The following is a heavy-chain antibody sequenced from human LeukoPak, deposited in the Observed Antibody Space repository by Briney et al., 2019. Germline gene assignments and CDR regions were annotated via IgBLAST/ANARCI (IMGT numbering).Heavy chain of an antibody. D-gene: IGHD1-26*01. J-gene: IGHJ4*02. CDR3: AKDLAAVGTTTVDY. V-gene: IGHV3-23*01. CDR2: IRASFAP. Sequence: GGSLRVSCAASGFTFANYDMNWVRQAPGKGLGRVSVIRASFAPYYAESVKGRFTISRDNSKNTLYLQMNSLRAEDTAVYYCAKDLAAVGTTTVDYWGQGTLLTVSS. CDR1: GFTFANYD.